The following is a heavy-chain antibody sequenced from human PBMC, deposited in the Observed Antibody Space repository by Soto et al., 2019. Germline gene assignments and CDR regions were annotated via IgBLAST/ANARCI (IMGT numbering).Heavy chain of an antibody. Sequence: ASVKVSCKASGYTFTSYYMHWVRQAPGQGLEWMGIINPSGGSTSYAQKFQGRVTMTRDTSTSTVYMELSSLRSEDTAVYYCARDCLGWLLSYWFDPWGQGTLVTVSS. CDR2: INPSGGST. V-gene: IGHV1-46*01. CDR3: ARDCLGWLLSYWFDP. J-gene: IGHJ5*02. CDR1: GYTFTSYY. D-gene: IGHD3-3*01.